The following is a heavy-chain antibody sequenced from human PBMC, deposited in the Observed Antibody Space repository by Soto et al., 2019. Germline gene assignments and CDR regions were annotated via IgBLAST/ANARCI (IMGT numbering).Heavy chain of an antibody. Sequence: QVQLVQSGAEVKKPGSSVKVSCKASGGTFSSYAISWVRQAPGQGLEWMGGIIPIFGTANYAQKFHGRVTITADESTSTAYMELSSLRSEDTAVYYCARAGYYYDSSGYYPEYFDYWGQGTLVTVSS. CDR1: GGTFSSYA. D-gene: IGHD3-22*01. J-gene: IGHJ4*02. V-gene: IGHV1-69*01. CDR2: IIPIFGTA. CDR3: ARAGYYYDSSGYYPEYFDY.